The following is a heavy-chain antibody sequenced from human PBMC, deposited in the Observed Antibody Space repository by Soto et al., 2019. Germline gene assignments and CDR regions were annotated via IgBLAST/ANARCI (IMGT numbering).Heavy chain of an antibody. Sequence: GGSLRLSCAASGFTFSSYSMNWVRQAPGKGLEWVSYISSSSSTIYYADSVKGRFTISRDNAKNSLYLQMNSLRAEDTAVYYCARSAQPDYWGQGTLVTVSS. CDR3: ARSAQPDY. V-gene: IGHV3-48*01. J-gene: IGHJ4*02. CDR1: GFTFSSYS. CDR2: ISSSSSTI.